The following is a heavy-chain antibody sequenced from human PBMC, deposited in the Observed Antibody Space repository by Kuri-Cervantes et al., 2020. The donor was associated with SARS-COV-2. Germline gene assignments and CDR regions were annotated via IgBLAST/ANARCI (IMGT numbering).Heavy chain of an antibody. CDR2: IYYSGST. V-gene: IGHV4-59*01. CDR1: GGSISSYY. Sequence: GSRRLSCTVSGGSISSYYWSWIRQPPGKGLEWIGYIYYSGSTNYNPSLKSRVAILVDTSKNQFSLKLSSVTAADTAVYYCARAAEYYFDYWGQGTLVTVSS. CDR3: ARAAEYYFDY. J-gene: IGHJ4*02.